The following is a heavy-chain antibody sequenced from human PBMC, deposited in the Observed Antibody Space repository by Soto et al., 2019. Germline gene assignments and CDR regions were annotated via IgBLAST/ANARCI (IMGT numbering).Heavy chain of an antibody. CDR2: ISSSSSYI. CDR3: ARDPPSRYGDYVRYYYYGMDV. V-gene: IGHV3-21*01. J-gene: IGHJ6*02. D-gene: IGHD4-17*01. Sequence: PGGSLRLSCAASGFTFSSYSMNWVRQAPGKGLEWVSSISSSSSYIYYADSVKGRFTISRDNAKNSPYLQMNSLRAEDTAVYYCARDPPSRYGDYVRYYYYGMDVWGQGTAVTVSS. CDR1: GFTFSSYS.